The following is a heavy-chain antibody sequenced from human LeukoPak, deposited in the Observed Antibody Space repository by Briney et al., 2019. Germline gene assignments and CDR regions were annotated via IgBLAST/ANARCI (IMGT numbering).Heavy chain of an antibody. V-gene: IGHV5-51*01. CDR3: ATGGIYSSNFDY. Sequence: GESLKISCKGSGYTFIRFWIGWVRHMPGKGLEWMGIIYPGDSETRYSPSFQGQVTISVDKSIGTAYLQWSSLKASDTAVYYCATGGIYSSNFDYWGQGTLVTVSS. CDR2: IYPGDSET. J-gene: IGHJ4*02. CDR1: GYTFIRFW. D-gene: IGHD5-18*01.